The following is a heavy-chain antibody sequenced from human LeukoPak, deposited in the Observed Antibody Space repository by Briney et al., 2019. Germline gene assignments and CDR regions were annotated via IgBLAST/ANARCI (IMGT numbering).Heavy chain of an antibody. D-gene: IGHD4-11*01. V-gene: IGHV1-2*02. J-gene: IGHJ4*02. CDR3: ARAPRYSNSFYFDY. CDR1: GYTFTGYY. Sequence: ASVKVSCKASGYTFTGYYMHWVRQAPGQGLEWMGWINPNSGGTNYAQKFQGRVTMTRDTSISTAYMELSRLRSDDTAVYYCARAPRYSNSFYFDYWGQGTLVTVSS. CDR2: INPNSGGT.